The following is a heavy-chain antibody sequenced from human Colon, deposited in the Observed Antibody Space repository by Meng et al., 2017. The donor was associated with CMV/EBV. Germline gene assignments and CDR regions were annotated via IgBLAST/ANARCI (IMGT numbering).Heavy chain of an antibody. D-gene: IGHD2-21*01. CDR1: GFSFGSYE. CDR2: ISSSGSTI. CDR3: ATVVRFPVGGHYYYHGMDV. Sequence: GSLRLSCAASGFSFGSYEMNWVRQAPGKGLEWVSYISSSGSTIHYADSVKGRFTISRDNVKNSLYLHMNSLRAEDTAVYYCATVVRFPVGGHYYYHGMDVWGQGTTVTVSS. J-gene: IGHJ6*02. V-gene: IGHV3-48*03.